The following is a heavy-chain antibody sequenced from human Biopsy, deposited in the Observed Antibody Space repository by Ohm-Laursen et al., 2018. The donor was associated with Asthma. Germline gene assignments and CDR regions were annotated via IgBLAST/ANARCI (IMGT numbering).Heavy chain of an antibody. V-gene: IGHV2-5*02. CDR1: GFSLSTSGGG. Sequence: TQTLTLTCTFSGFSLSTSGGGVGWIRQPPGKALVWLGHIYWDDDKRYSPSLQSRLTITRDTPKDQVVLTMTNMGPLDTGTYYCVHTLVGLKAFDFWGQGTRVTVSS. CDR2: IYWDDDK. J-gene: IGHJ4*02. D-gene: IGHD1-26*01. CDR3: VHTLVGLKAFDF.